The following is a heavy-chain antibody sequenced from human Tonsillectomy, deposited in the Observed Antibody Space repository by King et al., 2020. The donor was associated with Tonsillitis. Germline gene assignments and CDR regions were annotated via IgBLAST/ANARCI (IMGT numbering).Heavy chain of an antibody. J-gene: IGHJ6*02. CDR2: INPNSGGT. D-gene: IGHD3-16*01. Sequence: VQLVQSGAEVKKPGASVKVSCKASGYTFTGYYMHWVRQAPGQGLEWMGWINPNSGGTNYAQNFQGRVTMTRDTSISTAYMELSRLSADDTAVYYFARVRQYSYCGIDVWGQGTTVTVSS. CDR1: GYTFTGYY. V-gene: IGHV1-2*02. CDR3: ARVRQYSYCGIDV.